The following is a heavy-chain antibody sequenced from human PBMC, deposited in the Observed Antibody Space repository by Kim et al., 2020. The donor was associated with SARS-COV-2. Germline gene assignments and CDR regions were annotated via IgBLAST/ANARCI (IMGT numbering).Heavy chain of an antibody. D-gene: IGHD3-10*01. V-gene: IGHV3-21*01. CDR3: ARGLGYYYGSGSFYGMDV. CDR2: ISSSSSYI. J-gene: IGHJ6*02. CDR1: GFTFSSYS. Sequence: GGSLRLSCAASGFTFSSYSMNWVRQAPGKGLEWVSSISSSSSYIYYADSVKGRFTISRDNAKNSLYLQMNSLRAEDTAVYYCARGLGYYYGSGSFYGMDVWGQGTTVTVSS.